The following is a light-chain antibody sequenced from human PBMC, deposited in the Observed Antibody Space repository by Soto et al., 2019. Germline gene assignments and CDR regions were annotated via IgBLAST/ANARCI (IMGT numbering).Light chain of an antibody. CDR3: AAWDDSLNGHVV. CDR1: SSNIGRNT. CDR2: SNN. J-gene: IGLJ2*01. V-gene: IGLV1-44*01. Sequence: SVLTQPPSASGTPGQRVTISCSGSSSNIGRNTVNWYQQLPGTAPKLLIYSNNQRPSGVPDRFSGSKSGTSASLAISGLQSEDEADYYCAAWDDSLNGHVVFGGGTKVTVL.